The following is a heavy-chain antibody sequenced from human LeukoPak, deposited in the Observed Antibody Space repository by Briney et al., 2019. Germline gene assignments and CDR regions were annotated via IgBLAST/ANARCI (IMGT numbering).Heavy chain of an antibody. CDR2: IYTSGST. CDR1: GGSISSGSYY. J-gene: IGHJ5*02. Sequence: PSETLSLTCTVSGGSISSGSYYWSWIRQPAGKGLEWIGRIYTSGSTNYNPSLKSRVTISVDTSKNQFSLKLSSVTAADTAVYYCARAVYFDWFGWFDPWGQGTLVTVSS. D-gene: IGHD3-9*01. CDR3: ARAVYFDWFGWFDP. V-gene: IGHV4-61*02.